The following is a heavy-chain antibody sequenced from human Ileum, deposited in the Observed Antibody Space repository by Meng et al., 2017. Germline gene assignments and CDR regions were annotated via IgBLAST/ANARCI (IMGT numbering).Heavy chain of an antibody. D-gene: IGHD1-26*01. CDR3: ARDHMGSLDY. CDR2: AST. V-gene: IGHV4-61*08. Sequence: VQLQGSGPGRVRPPATLALICPVSGGSVSRAGYQWGWIRQPPGKGLEWIGYASTNYNPSLKSRVTISLDTSRNQFSLSLSSVTAADTAVYYCARDHMGSLDYWGQGILVTVSS. CDR1: GGSVSRAGYQ. J-gene: IGHJ4*02.